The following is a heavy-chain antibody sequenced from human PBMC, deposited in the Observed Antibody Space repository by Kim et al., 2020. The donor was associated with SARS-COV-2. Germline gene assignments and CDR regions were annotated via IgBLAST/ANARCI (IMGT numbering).Heavy chain of an antibody. CDR2: INPNTGNP. D-gene: IGHD3-10*01. J-gene: IGHJ4*02. CDR3: ARRDAARSYDRARFDH. CDR1: GYTFTSFG. Sequence: ASVKVSCKASGYTFTSFGMNWLRQAPGQGLEWMGWINPNTGNPTYAQGFTGRFAFSLDTSASTAYLQISSLTAEDSAVYYCARRDAARSYDRARFDHWGQGTLVTVSS. V-gene: IGHV7-4-1*02.